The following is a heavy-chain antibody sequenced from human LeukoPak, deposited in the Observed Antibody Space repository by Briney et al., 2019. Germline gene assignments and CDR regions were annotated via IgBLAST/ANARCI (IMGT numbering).Heavy chain of an antibody. CDR3: ARVPVGYDSSGYWYYFDY. CDR2: IIPIFGTA. D-gene: IGHD3-22*01. CDR1: GYTFTSYA. J-gene: IGHJ4*02. V-gene: IGHV1-69*13. Sequence: ASVKVSCKAFGYTFTSYAMNWVRQAPGQGLEWMGGIIPIFGTANYAQKFQGRVTITADESTSTAYMELSSLRSEDTAVYYCARVPVGYDSSGYWYYFDYWGQGTLVTVSS.